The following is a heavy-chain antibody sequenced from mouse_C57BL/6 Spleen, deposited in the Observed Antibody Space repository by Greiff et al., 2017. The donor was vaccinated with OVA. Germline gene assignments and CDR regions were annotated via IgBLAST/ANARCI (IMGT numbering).Heavy chain of an antibody. CDR2: ILPGSGST. Sequence: QVQLQQSGAELMKPGASVKLSCKATGYTFTGYWIEWVKQRPGHGLEWIGEILPGSGSTNYNEKFKGKATLTADTSSNTAYMQLSSRTTDESAIFYCARSVVYYYGSSLAYWGQGTLVTVSA. J-gene: IGHJ3*01. CDR1: GYTFTGYW. D-gene: IGHD1-1*01. CDR3: ARSVVYYYGSSLAY. V-gene: IGHV1-9*01.